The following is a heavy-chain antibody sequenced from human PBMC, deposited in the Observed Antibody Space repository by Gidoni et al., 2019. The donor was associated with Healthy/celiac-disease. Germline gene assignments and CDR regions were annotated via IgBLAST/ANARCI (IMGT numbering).Heavy chain of an antibody. CDR2: ISYDGSNK. D-gene: IGHD2-2*01. CDR1: GSTFRSYG. V-gene: IGHV3-30*18. CDR3: AKDSQDIVVVPAAETYYFDY. Sequence: QVQLAEPGGGGVQPGRSLRLACAAAGSTFRSYGRHRGRQAPGKERDWVAVISYDGSNKYYADSVKGRFTISGDNSKNTLYLQMNCLRAEDTAVYYYAKDSQDIVVVPAAETYYFDYWGQGTLVTVSS. J-gene: IGHJ4*02.